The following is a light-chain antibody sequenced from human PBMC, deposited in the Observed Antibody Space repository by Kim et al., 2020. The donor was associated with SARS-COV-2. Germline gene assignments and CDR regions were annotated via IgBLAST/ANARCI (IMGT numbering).Light chain of an antibody. Sequence: DIVMTQSPDSLAVSLGERATINCKSSQSVLYSSNNKNYLAWYQQKPGQPPKLLIYWASTRASGVPDRFSGSGSGTDFTHTISSLQAEDVAVYYCQQYYSTPYTFGQGTKLEIK. CDR1: QSVLYSSNNKNY. V-gene: IGKV4-1*01. J-gene: IGKJ2*01. CDR2: WAS. CDR3: QQYYSTPYT.